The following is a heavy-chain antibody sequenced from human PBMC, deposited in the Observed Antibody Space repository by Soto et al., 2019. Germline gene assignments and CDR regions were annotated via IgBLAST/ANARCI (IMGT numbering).Heavy chain of an antibody. D-gene: IGHD2-15*01. V-gene: IGHV3-9*01. CDR1: GFTFDDYA. CDR3: AKDKGIDCSGGSCSAGLFDY. Sequence: GGSLRLSCAASGFTFDDYAMHWVRQAPGKGLEWVSGISWNSGSIGYADSVKGRFTISRDNAKNSLYLQMNSLRAEDTALYYCAKDKGIDCSGGSCSAGLFDYWGQGTLVTVSS. CDR2: ISWNSGSI. J-gene: IGHJ4*02.